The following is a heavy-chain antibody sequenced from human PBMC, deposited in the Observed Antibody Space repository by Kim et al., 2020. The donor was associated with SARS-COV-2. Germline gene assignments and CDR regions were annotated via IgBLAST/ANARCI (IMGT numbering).Heavy chain of an antibody. CDR3: ARWHCGGSSCHVSTPFGY. V-gene: IGHV1-46*01. CDR1: GYTFTTYY. CDR2: INLGGGST. D-gene: IGHD2-15*01. Sequence: ASVKVSCKASGYTFTTYYMHWVRQAPGQGLEWMGIINLGGGSTTYAPRFQGRGTMTRDTSMSTVYMELSRLRSEDTAVYYCARWHCGGSSCHVSTPFGY. J-gene: IGHJ4*03.